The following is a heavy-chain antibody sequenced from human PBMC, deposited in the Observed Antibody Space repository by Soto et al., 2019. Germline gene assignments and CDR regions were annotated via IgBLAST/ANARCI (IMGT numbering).Heavy chain of an antibody. D-gene: IGHD5-12*01. CDR1: GFTFSMYA. CDR3: ARANSGDDDEFDY. Sequence: EVQLLESGGGLVQPGGSLRLSCAASGFTFSMYAMSWVRQAPGKGLEWVSGISGSGGDTNYAQKFQGRVTMTRDTSITSTYMELSRLRSDDTALYYCARANSGDDDEFDYWGQGTLVTVSP. CDR2: ISGSGGDT. J-gene: IGHJ4*02. V-gene: IGHV3-23*01.